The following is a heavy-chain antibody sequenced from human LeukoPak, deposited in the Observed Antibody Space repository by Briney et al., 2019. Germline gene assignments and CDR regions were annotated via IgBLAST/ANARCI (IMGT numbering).Heavy chain of an antibody. D-gene: IGHD3-22*01. CDR2: ISSSSSYI. CDR3: ARDDSSGYYSTGYAFDI. V-gene: IGHV3-21*01. J-gene: IGHJ3*02. Sequence: PGGSLSLSFAASGFTFSSYSMNWVRQAPGKGLEWVSSISSSSSYIYYADSVKGRFTISRDNAKNSLYLQMNSLRAEDTAVYYCARDDSSGYYSTGYAFDIWGQGAMVTVSS. CDR1: GFTFSSYS.